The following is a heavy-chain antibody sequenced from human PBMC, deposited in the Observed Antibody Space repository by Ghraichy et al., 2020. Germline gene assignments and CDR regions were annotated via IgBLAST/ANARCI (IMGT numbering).Heavy chain of an antibody. CDR2: INHSGST. CDR3: ARESGSSGYYYYFDY. J-gene: IGHJ4*02. V-gene: IGHV4-34*01. Sequence: SETLSLTCAVYGGSFSGYYWSWIRQPPGKGLEWIGEINHSGSTNYNPSLKSRVTISVDTSKNQFSLKLSSVTAADTAVYYCARESGSSGYYYYFDYWGQGTLVTVSS. CDR1: GGSFSGYY. D-gene: IGHD3-22*01.